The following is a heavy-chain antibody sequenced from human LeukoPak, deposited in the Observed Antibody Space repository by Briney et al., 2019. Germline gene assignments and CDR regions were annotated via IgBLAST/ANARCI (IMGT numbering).Heavy chain of an antibody. J-gene: IGHJ4*02. CDR3: ARVRIAEVGYYYFDH. CDR2: IKQDGSEK. D-gene: IGHD6-13*01. CDR1: GFTFSSYW. V-gene: IGHV3-7*03. Sequence: GGSLRLSCAASGFTFSSYWMSWVRQAPGKGLEWVANIKQDGSEKYYVDSVKGRFTISRDNARKSLSLQMTSLTAEDTALYYCARVRIAEVGYYYFDHWGQGTLVTVSS.